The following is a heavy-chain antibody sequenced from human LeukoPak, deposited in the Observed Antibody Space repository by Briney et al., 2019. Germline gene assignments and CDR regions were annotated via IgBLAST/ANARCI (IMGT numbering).Heavy chain of an antibody. CDR3: ATLDHDVLSGYSHLDN. J-gene: IGHJ4*02. D-gene: IGHD3-3*01. CDR2: IYHSGST. Sequence: SETLSLTCTVSGYSISSGYYWGWIRQPPGKGLEWIGSIYHSGSTYYNPSLKSRVTISVDTSKNQFSLKLKSVTAADTAVYYCATLDHDVLSGYSHLDNWGQGTLVIVSS. CDR1: GYSISSGYY. V-gene: IGHV4-38-2*02.